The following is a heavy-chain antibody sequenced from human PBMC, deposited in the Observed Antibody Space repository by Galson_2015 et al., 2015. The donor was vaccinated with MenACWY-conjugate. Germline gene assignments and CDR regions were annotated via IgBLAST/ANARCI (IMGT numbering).Heavy chain of an antibody. CDR3: ARGDCSSTSCFAPIDY. CDR2: IWSDGGKK. V-gene: IGHV3-33*01. CDR1: GFTLTNHG. D-gene: IGHD2-2*01. J-gene: IGHJ4*02. Sequence: LRLSCAASGFTLTNHGMHWVRQAPGKGLEWVAVIWSDGGKKDYADSVEGRFTISRDSSKSTVYLEMHSLRADDTAVYYCARGDCSSTSCFAPIDYWGQGTLVTVSS.